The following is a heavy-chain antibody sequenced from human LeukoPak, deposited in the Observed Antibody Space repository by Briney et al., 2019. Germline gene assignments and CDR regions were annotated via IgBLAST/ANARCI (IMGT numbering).Heavy chain of an antibody. Sequence: GGSLRLSCAASGFTLSNYAMTWVRQAPGKGLEWVSGISGSGDSTFYADSVKGRFTISRDTLKSTLYLQMRSLRIEDTAIYYCARADRSGWHPDAFDIWGQGTKVTVSS. D-gene: IGHD6-19*01. CDR2: ISGSGDST. J-gene: IGHJ3*02. CDR1: GFTLSNYA. CDR3: ARADRSGWHPDAFDI. V-gene: IGHV3-23*01.